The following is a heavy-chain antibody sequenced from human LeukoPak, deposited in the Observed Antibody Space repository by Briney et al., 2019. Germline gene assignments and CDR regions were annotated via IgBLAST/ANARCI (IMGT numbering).Heavy chain of an antibody. D-gene: IGHD3-3*01. V-gene: IGHV3-23*01. J-gene: IGHJ4*02. CDR1: GFTFSSYA. CDR2: ISGSGGST. Sequence: GGSLRLSCAASGFTFSSYAMSWVRQAPGRGLEWVSAISGSGGSTYYADSVKGRFTISRDNSKNTLYLQMNSLRAEDTAVYYCAKGGFLPDLFWSGYYLYYFDYWGQGTLVTVSS. CDR3: AKGGFLPDLFWSGYYLYYFDY.